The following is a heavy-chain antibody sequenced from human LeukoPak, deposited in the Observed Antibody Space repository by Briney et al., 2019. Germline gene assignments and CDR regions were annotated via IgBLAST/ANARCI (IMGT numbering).Heavy chain of an antibody. Sequence: PGGSLRLSCAASGFTFSSYAMSWVRQAPGKGLEWVSAISGSGGNTYYADSVKGRFTISRDNSKNTLYLQMNSLRAEDTAVYYCAKDPHRGGTTGDYWGQGTLVTVSS. D-gene: IGHD1-1*01. CDR2: ISGSGGNT. CDR1: GFTFSSYA. J-gene: IGHJ4*02. V-gene: IGHV3-23*01. CDR3: AKDPHRGGTTGDY.